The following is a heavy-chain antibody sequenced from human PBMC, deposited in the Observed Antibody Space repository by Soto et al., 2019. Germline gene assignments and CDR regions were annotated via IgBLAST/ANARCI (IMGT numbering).Heavy chain of an antibody. CDR3: AKEKWPRAEGRQLDY. J-gene: IGHJ4*02. V-gene: IGHV3-30*18. CDR2: ISYAGSNK. CDR1: GFTFSAYA. Sequence: QVQLVESGGGVVQPGRSLRLSCVASGFTFSAYAMHWVRQAPGKGLEWVAVISYAGSNKTYADSVQGRFTISRDISKNTLYQQMDSLRAEDKAVYFCAKEKWPRAEGRQLDYWGQGTLVTVSS. D-gene: IGHD4-4*01.